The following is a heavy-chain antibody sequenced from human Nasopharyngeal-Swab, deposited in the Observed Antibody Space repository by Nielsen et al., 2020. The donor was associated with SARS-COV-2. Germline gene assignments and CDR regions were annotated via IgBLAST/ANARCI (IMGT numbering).Heavy chain of an antibody. CDR3: ARVEEYYYGSGSLSDN. CDR2: ISSSGSHK. Sequence: GGSLRLSCAASGFTFSSYSMNWVRQAPGKGLEWVSFISSSGSHKYYADSMKSRFTISRDNAKSSLYLQLSSLRAEDTAVYYCARVEEYYYGSGSLSDNWGQGTLVTVSS. D-gene: IGHD3-10*01. CDR1: GFTFSSYS. V-gene: IGHV3-21*04. J-gene: IGHJ4*02.